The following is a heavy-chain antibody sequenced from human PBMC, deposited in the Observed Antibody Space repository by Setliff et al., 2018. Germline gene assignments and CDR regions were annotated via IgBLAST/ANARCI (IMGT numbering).Heavy chain of an antibody. CDR1: GYTFTSYA. V-gene: IGHV1-18*01. CDR2: ISAYNGNT. CDR3: ARDPPYCGGDCYPDY. Sequence: ASVKVSCKASGYTFTSYAMNWVRQAPGQGLEWMGWISAYNGNTNYAQKLQGRVTMTTDTSTSTAYMELRSLRSDDTAVYYCARDPPYCGGDCYPDYWGQGTLVTVSS. D-gene: IGHD2-21*02. J-gene: IGHJ4*02.